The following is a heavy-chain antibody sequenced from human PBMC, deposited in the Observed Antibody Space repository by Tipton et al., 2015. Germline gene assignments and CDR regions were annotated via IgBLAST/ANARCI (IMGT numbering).Heavy chain of an antibody. CDR3: ARSTPVVSDFDY. V-gene: IGHV4-39*01. Sequence: TLFLTCTVSHGSVNTSTYYWGWIRQPPGKGLEWIASIYYSGNTYYNPSLKSRVTIFVDTSKNQFSLNLSSVTAADTAVYYCARSTPVVSDFDYWGQGTLVTVSS. CDR2: IYYSGNT. D-gene: IGHD4-23*01. CDR1: HGSVNTSTYY. J-gene: IGHJ4*02.